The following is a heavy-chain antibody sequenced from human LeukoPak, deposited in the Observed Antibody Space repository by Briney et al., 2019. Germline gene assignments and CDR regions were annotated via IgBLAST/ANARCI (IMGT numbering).Heavy chain of an antibody. D-gene: IGHD2-2*01. V-gene: IGHV1-2*06. CDR1: GYTFIDYY. Sequence: ASVKVSCKASGYTFIDYYMYWVRQAPGQGLEWMGRINPNSGGTTYAQKFQGRVTMTRDTSISTAYMELSSLRSNDTAVYYCARAPATAYCSSTSCLNNWFDPWGQGTLVTVSS. CDR2: INPNSGGT. CDR3: ARAPATAYCSSTSCLNNWFDP. J-gene: IGHJ5*02.